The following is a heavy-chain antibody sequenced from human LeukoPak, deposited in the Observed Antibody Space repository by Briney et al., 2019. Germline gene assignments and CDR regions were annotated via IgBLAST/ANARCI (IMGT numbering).Heavy chain of an antibody. CDR3: ARTDRFIGWRNGSHYRYFMDL. J-gene: IGHJ6*03. CDR1: DYTFTSYG. D-gene: IGHD6-19*01. CDR2: ISAYNGKS. Sequence: ASVRLSCKTSDYTFTSYGVNWVRQAPGQGLEWVGWISAYNGKSNYTEKMEGRVTLTTDTSTSTAFLELRSLRSDDTAVYYCARTDRFIGWRNGSHYRYFMDLWGTGTTVTVSS. V-gene: IGHV1-18*04.